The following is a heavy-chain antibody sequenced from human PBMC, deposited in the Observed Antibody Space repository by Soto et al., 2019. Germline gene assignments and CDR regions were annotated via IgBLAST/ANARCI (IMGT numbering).Heavy chain of an antibody. V-gene: IGHV3-74*02. J-gene: IGHJ4*02. Sequence: EVQLMESGGGLVQPGGSLRLSCAASGFTFSSYWMHWVRQAPGKGLGWVSRINSDSSSTTYADSEQGRFTISRDHAKNTLYLQMHSPKAEDTALYDCVRGEGGWETYWGQGTLVPVSS. CDR2: INSDSSST. D-gene: IGHD6-19*01. CDR3: VRGEGGWETY. CDR1: GFTFSSYW.